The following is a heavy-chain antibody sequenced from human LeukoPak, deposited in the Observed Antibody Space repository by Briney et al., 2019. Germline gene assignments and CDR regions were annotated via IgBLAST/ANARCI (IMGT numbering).Heavy chain of an antibody. CDR3: AKDLELTMIRGVFQY. CDR1: GFTFSSYG. CDR2: IRYDGKTK. V-gene: IGHV3-30*02. D-gene: IGHD3-10*01. J-gene: IGHJ4*02. Sequence: GGSLRLSCAASGFTFSSYGMHWVRQAPGKGLEWVAFIRYDGKTKNYADSVQGRFTISRDNSKNTLFLQMNSLRAEDTAVYFCAKDLELTMIRGVFQYWGQGTLVTVSS.